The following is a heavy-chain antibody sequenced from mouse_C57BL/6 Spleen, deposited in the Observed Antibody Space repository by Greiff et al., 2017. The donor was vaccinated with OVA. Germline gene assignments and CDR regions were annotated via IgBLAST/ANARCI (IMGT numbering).Heavy chain of an antibody. CDR1: GFTFSDYY. V-gene: IGHV5-12*01. J-gene: IGHJ4*01. CDR3: ASTGSSFAMDY. Sequence: EVKVVESGGGLVQPGGSLKLSCAASGFTFSDYYMYWVRQTPEKRLEWVAYISNGGGSTYYPDTVKGRFTISRDNAKNTLYLQMSRLKSEDTAMYYCASTGSSFAMDYWGQGTSVTVSS. D-gene: IGHD1-1*01. CDR2: ISNGGGST.